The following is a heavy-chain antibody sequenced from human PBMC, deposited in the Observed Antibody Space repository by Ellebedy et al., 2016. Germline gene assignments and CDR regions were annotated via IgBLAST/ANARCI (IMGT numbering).Heavy chain of an antibody. CDR1: GFTFSTYA. J-gene: IGHJ6*02. D-gene: IGHD4-17*01. CDR2: LNGGGGTT. CDR3: ARDMTVTTFHYYYYGMDV. V-gene: IGHV3-23*01. Sequence: GESLKISXAASGFTFSTYAMSWVRQAPGKGLEWVSSLNGGGGTTYSADSVKGRFTISRDNAKNSLYLQMNSLRDEDTAVYYCARDMTVTTFHYYYYGMDVWGQGTTVTVSS.